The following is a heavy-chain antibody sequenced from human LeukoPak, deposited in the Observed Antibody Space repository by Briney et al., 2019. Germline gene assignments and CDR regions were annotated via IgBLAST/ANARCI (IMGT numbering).Heavy chain of an antibody. CDR1: GDSISSNHW. Sequence: KPSETLSLTCAVSGDSISSNHWWSWVRQPPGKGLEWIGDIFHDGSVNYKSSLKSRVITSLDTAKTELSLRLTSVTAADSADYFSARVHRSGYGVLENWGQGNLVSVPS. D-gene: IGHD3-22*01. CDR2: IFHDGSV. J-gene: IGHJ4*02. CDR3: ARVHRSGYGVLEN. V-gene: IGHV4-4*02.